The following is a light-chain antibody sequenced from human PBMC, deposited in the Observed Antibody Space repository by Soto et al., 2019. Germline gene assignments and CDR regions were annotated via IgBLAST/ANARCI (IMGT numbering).Light chain of an antibody. CDR3: SSFIRTRTLFV. CDR2: EVT. Sequence: QSVLTQPASVSGSPGQSITISCTGTSSDIGNYNYVSWYQQHPGKAPKLIIYEVTNRPSEISNRFSGSKFGNTASLNISGIQAEEEADYFCSSFIRTRTLFVFGTGTKVTV. V-gene: IGLV2-14*01. CDR1: SSDIGNYNY. J-gene: IGLJ1*01.